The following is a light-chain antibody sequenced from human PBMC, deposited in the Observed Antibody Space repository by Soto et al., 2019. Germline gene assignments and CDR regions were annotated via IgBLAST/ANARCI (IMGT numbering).Light chain of an antibody. V-gene: IGKV1-27*01. CDR1: QGINNN. CDR2: AAS. Sequence: DIQMTQSPSSLSASVGDRVTITCRASQGINNNLAWYQQKPGKVPKVLIYAASTLQSGVPSRFSGSGSGTDFTLTISSQQPEDVATYYCQKYNSAPLTFGGGTKVEIK. J-gene: IGKJ4*01. CDR3: QKYNSAPLT.